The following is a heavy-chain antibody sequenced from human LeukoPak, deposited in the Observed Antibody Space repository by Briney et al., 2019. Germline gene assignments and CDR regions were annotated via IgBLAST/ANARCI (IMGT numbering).Heavy chain of an antibody. Sequence: GGSLRLSCAASGFTFSDYWMSWVRQAPGKGLEWVANIKEDGSEKYYADSVKGRFIISRDNTKNSLYLQLNSVRGDDAAMYYCARGGGYPDYWGQGTLVTVSS. CDR2: IKEDGSEK. V-gene: IGHV3-7*03. CDR1: GFTFSDYW. D-gene: IGHD6-25*01. J-gene: IGHJ4*02. CDR3: ARGGGYPDY.